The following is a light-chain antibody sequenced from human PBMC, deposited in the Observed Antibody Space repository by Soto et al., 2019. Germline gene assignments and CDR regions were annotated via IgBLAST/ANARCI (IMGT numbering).Light chain of an antibody. CDR1: QSVLYSSNNKNY. CDR3: QQYYSTPYT. J-gene: IGKJ2*01. V-gene: IGKV4-1*01. Sequence: DIVMTQSPDSLAVSLGERATINCKSSQSVLYSSNNKNYLAWYQQKPGQPPKLLIYCASTRESGGPDRFSGSGSGTDFTLTISSLQAEDVAVYYCQQYYSTPYTFGQGTKLEIK. CDR2: CAS.